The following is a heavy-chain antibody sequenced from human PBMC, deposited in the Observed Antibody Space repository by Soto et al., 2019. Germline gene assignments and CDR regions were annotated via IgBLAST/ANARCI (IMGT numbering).Heavy chain of an antibody. Sequence: SETLSLTCTVSGGSISIYYWRWIRQPPGKGLEWIGYIYYSGSTNYNPSLKSRVTISVDTSKNQFSLKLSSVTAADTAVYYCARTGLENWFDPWGQGTLVTVSS. CDR2: IYYSGST. D-gene: IGHD1-1*01. CDR3: ARTGLENWFDP. V-gene: IGHV4-59*01. J-gene: IGHJ5*02. CDR1: GGSISIYY.